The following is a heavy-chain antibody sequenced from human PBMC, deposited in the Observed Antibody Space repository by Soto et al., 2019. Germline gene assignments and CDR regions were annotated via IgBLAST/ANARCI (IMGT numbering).Heavy chain of an antibody. V-gene: IGHV1-8*01. CDR1: GYTFTSYD. CDR2: MNANSGNT. D-gene: IGHD5-12*01. J-gene: IGHJ4*02. CDR3: AGERRGGYDN. Sequence: QVQLVQSGAEVKKPGASVKVSCKASGYTFTSYDINWVRQATGQGLEWMGWMNANSGNTAYAQKFQGRVTMTSKTSRSTAYMELGNLRSGDTAGSDCAGERRGGYDNCGEGTLVTVSP.